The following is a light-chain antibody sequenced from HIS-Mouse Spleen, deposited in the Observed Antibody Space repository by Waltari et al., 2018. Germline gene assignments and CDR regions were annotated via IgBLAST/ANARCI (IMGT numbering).Light chain of an antibody. Sequence: SYELTQPPSVSVSPGQTARITCSGDALPKQYAYWYQQKPGQAPVLVLYKDSERPSGISERFYGSSSGTTVTLTISGVQAEDEADYYCQSADSSGTYVVFGGGTKLTVL. V-gene: IGLV3-25*03. CDR3: QSADSSGTYVV. CDR2: KDS. CDR1: ALPKQY. J-gene: IGLJ2*01.